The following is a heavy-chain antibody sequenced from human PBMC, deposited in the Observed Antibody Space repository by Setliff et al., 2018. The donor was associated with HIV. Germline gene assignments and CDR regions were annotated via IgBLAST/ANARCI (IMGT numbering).Heavy chain of an antibody. J-gene: IGHJ5*01. D-gene: IGHD3-22*01. Sequence: SVKVPCKASGGTFNTHALSWVRQAPGQGLEWMGGIIPVRGLANYARNFQGRVTITADTSTNTAYLEVVSLRSEDTAIYYCARHYFDSNSYYRPPFDSWGQGTPVTVSS. CDR3: ARHYFDSNSYYRPPFDS. CDR1: GGTFNTHA. CDR2: IIPVRGLA. V-gene: IGHV1-69*10.